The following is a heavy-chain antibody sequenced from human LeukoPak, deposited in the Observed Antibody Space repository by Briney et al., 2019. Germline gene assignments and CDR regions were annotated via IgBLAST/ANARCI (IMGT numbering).Heavy chain of an antibody. V-gene: IGHV3-49*03. D-gene: IGHD3-10*01. CDR2: IRSKAYGGTT. CDR1: GFTFGDYA. CDR3: SPYGSRSKKNYYFDY. J-gene: IGHJ4*02. Sequence: QPGGSLRLSCTASGFTFGDYAMSWFRQAPGKGLEWVGFIRSKAYGGTTEYAASVKGRFTISRDDSKSIAYLQMNSLKTEDTAVYYCSPYGSRSKKNYYFDYWGQGTLVTVSS.